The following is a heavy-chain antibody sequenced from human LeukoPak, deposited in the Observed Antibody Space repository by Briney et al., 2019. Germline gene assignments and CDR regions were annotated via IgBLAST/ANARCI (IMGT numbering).Heavy chain of an antibody. CDR3: ATWSSGWQFDF. J-gene: IGHJ4*02. D-gene: IGHD6-19*01. V-gene: IGHV3-7*05. CDR1: GFTFTKSW. CDR2: IKEDGGDK. Sequence: PGGSLRLSCAASGFTFTKSWMTWVRQAPGKGLQWVAHIKEDGGDKYYVDSVKGRFTISRDNGETSVYLQMNSLRAEDTAVYYCATWSSGWQFDFWGQGTLVSVS.